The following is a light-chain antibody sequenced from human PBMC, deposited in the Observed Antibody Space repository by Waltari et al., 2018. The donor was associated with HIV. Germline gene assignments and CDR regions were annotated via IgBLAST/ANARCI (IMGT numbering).Light chain of an antibody. CDR3: TSYLSSATPE. J-gene: IGLJ3*02. Sequence: QSALAQPPSPSGSPGTTISISCTGVLSDSYEAVSWYQHRPGKVPKVIIYEVTNRPPGVSPRFSGSKSGNMASLTISGLQSEDEADYFCTSYLSSATPEFGGGTRLTVL. CDR1: LSDSYEA. V-gene: IGLV2-14*01. CDR2: EVT.